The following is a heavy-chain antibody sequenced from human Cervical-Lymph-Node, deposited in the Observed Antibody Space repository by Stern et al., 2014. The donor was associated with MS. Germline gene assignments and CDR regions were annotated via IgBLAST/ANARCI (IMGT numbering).Heavy chain of an antibody. CDR3: AKDHSGWFDY. V-gene: IGHV3-30*18. CDR2: ISYDGSNK. Sequence: QVQLVQSGGGVVQPGRSLRLSCAASGFTFSSYGMHWVRQAPGKGLEWVAVISYDGSNKYYADSVKGRFTISRDNYKNTLYLQMNSLRAEDTAVYYCAKDHSGWFDYWGQGTLVTVSS. CDR1: GFTFSSYG. D-gene: IGHD6-19*01. J-gene: IGHJ4*02.